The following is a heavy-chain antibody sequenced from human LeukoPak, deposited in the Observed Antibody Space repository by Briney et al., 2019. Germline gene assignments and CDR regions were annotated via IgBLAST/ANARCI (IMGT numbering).Heavy chain of an antibody. CDR1: GGSFSGYY. CDR2: INHSGST. Sequence: SETLSLTCAVYGGSFSGYYWSWIRQPPGKGLEWIGEINHSGSTNYNPSLKSRVTISVDTSKNQFSLKLSSVTAADTAVYYRARGRHSHDYVWGSYRYVYYFDYWGQGTLVTVSS. V-gene: IGHV4-34*01. CDR3: ARGRHSHDYVWGSYRYVYYFDY. D-gene: IGHD3-16*02. J-gene: IGHJ4*02.